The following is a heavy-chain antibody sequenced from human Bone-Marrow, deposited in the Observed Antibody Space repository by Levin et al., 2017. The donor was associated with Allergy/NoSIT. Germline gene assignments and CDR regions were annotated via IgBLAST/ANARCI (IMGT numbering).Heavy chain of an antibody. D-gene: IGHD2-2*01. CDR1: GYTFNNYG. CDR3: ARFVVIPTTYYYMDV. V-gene: IGHV1-18*01. CDR2: ISTHNGNT. J-gene: IGHJ6*03. Sequence: GASVKVSCKASGYTFNNYGISWVRQAPGQGLEWMGWISTHNGNTNYAQSFQGRVTMTTDTSTSTAYMELRSLISDDTAVYYCARFVVIPTTYYYMDVWGKGTTVTVSS.